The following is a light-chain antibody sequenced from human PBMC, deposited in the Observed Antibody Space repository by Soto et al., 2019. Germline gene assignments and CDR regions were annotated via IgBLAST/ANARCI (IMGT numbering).Light chain of an antibody. CDR2: LGS. J-gene: IGKJ1*01. CDR3: MQVLEAWT. CDR1: QGISSY. V-gene: IGKV2-28*01. Sequence: TQSPSSLSASVGDRVTITCRASQGISSYLAWYLQKPGQSPQLLIYLGSNRASGVPDRFSGSGSGTDFTLKISRVEAEDVGVYYCMQVLEAWTFGQGTKVDIK.